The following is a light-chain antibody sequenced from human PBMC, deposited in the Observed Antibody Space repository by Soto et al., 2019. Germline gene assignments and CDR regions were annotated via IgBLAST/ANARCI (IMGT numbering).Light chain of an antibody. Sequence: EIVMTQSPATLSVSPGERATLSCRASQSVSSYLAWYQQKPGQAPRLLIYDASNRATGIPARFSGSGSGTDFTLTNSRLEPEDFAVYYCQQYGSSGTFGQGTKVDIK. J-gene: IGKJ1*01. CDR1: QSVSSY. V-gene: IGKV3-20*01. CDR2: DAS. CDR3: QQYGSSGT.